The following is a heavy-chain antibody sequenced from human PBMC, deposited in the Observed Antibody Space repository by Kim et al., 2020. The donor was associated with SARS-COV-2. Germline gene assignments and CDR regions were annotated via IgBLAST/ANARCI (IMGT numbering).Heavy chain of an antibody. CDR3: ARALGH. J-gene: IGHJ4*02. D-gene: IGHD3-16*02. CDR2: YTSGRT. V-gene: IGHV4-4*07. Sequence: YTSGRTNYSPSRHSRVTMSVDMSKNQFSLKLSAVTAADTAVYYWARALGHWGQGTLVTVSS.